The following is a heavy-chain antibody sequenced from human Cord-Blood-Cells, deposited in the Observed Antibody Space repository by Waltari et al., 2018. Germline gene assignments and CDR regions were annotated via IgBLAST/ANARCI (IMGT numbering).Heavy chain of an antibody. CDR2: ISSSSSYI. J-gene: IGHJ3*02. CDR1: GFTFGSYT. D-gene: IGHD3-9*01. Sequence: EVQLVASGGGLVKPGGSLRLSCAASGFTFGSYTMNWVRQAPGKGLAWVSSISSSSSYIYYADSVKGRFTISRDNAKNSLYLQMNSLRAEDTAVYYCARGKTGDAFDIWGPGTMVTDSS. CDR3: ARGKTGDAFDI. V-gene: IGHV3-21*01.